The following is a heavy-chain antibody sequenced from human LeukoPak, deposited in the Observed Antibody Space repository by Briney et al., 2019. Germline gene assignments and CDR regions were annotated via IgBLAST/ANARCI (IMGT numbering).Heavy chain of an antibody. V-gene: IGHV3-30*03. CDR3: ARGYYDYYDSSGYSLDY. CDR2: ISYDGSNK. Sequence: GGSLRLSCAASGFTFSSYGMHWVRQAPGKGLEWVAVISYDGSNKYCADSVKGRFTISRDNSKNTLYLQMNSLRAEDTAVYYCARGYYDYYDSSGYSLDYWGQGTLVTVSS. J-gene: IGHJ4*02. D-gene: IGHD3-22*01. CDR1: GFTFSSYG.